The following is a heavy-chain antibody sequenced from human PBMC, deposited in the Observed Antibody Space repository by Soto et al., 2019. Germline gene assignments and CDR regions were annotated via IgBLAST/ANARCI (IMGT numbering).Heavy chain of an antibody. CDR1: GGSISSKSYS. CDR3: AKLAGYCSGNSCHGDYAMDV. Sequence: PSETLCLTWSVSGGSISSKSYSWGWIRQPPGKGLEWIGTFYYSENTYYNPSLKSRVTISVDTSKNQFSLKLSSVTAADTAVYYCAKLAGYCSGNSCHGDYAMDVWGQGTTVT. CDR2: FYYSENT. V-gene: IGHV4-39*01. J-gene: IGHJ6*02. D-gene: IGHD2-2*01.